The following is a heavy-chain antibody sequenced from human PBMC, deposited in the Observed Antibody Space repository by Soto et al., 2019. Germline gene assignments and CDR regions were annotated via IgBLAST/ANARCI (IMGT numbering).Heavy chain of an antibody. D-gene: IGHD3-16*02. J-gene: IGHJ4*02. V-gene: IGHV1-18*01. CDR1: GYTFTDYG. CDR2: ITPGSGAT. Sequence: ASVKVSCRASGYTFTDYGISWVRQAPGQRLEWMGWITPGSGATNYAQKLQGRVTMTTDTSTSTAYMELRSLRSDDTGVYYCARGGYSLNPPNYDYWGQGTLVTVSS. CDR3: ARGGYSLNPPNYDY.